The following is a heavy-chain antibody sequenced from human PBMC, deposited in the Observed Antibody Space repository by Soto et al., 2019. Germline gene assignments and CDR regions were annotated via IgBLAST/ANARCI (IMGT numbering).Heavy chain of an antibody. D-gene: IGHD2-2*01. Sequence: SETLSLTCTVSGGSISSGDYYWSWIRQPPGKGLEWIGYIYYSGSTYYNPSLKSRVTISVDTSKNQFSLKLSSVTAADTAVYYCARGDIVVVPAGGYWFDPWGQGTLVTVSS. CDR1: GGSISSGDYY. V-gene: IGHV4-30-4*01. CDR2: IYYSGST. CDR3: ARGDIVVVPAGGYWFDP. J-gene: IGHJ5*02.